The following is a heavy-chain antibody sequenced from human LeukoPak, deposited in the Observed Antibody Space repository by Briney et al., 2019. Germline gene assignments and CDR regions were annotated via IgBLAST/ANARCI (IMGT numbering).Heavy chain of an antibody. CDR3: ARGVDPWPWFFDL. Sequence: ASVKVSCKASGYTCTSYGILWVRQAPGQGLEWMGWISPYNGKTNYAQKFRDRVTMTTDTSTTTAYMELRSLMSDDTAVYYCARGVDPWPWFFDLWGRGTLVTVSS. CDR1: GYTCTSYG. J-gene: IGHJ2*01. CDR2: ISPYNGKT. V-gene: IGHV1-18*04.